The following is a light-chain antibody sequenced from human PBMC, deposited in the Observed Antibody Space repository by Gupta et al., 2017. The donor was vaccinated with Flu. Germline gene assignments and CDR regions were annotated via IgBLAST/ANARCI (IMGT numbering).Light chain of an antibody. CDR1: QSILSSSNSKNY. CDR2: WAS. J-gene: IGKJ1*01. Sequence: IVMTQSPDSLAVSLGERATINCRSSQSILSSSNSKNYLSWYQQKPGQPPKLLIYWASTRESGVPDRFSGGGSGTDFTLTISSLQAEDVAVYYCQQDYTTWTFGQGTKVEIK. V-gene: IGKV4-1*01. CDR3: QQDYTTWT.